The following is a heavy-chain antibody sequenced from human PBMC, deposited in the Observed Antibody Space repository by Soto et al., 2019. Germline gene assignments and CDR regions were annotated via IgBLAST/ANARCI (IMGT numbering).Heavy chain of an antibody. D-gene: IGHD3-3*01. Sequence: SETLALTCTVSGGSISSYYWSWIRQPPGKGLEWIGYIYYSGSTNYNPSLKSRVTISVDTSKNQFSLKLSSVTAADTAVYYCARDQGADFWSGFDYWGQGTLVTVS. CDR1: GGSISSYY. CDR2: IYYSGST. V-gene: IGHV4-59*01. J-gene: IGHJ4*02. CDR3: ARDQGADFWSGFDY.